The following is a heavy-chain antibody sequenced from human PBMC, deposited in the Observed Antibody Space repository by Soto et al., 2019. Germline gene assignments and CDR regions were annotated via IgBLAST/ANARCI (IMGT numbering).Heavy chain of an antibody. V-gene: IGHV4-34*01. D-gene: IGHD3-16*02. J-gene: IGHJ4*02. CDR2: ISHTAAT. CDR1: GGSFSGHF. Sequence: PSETLSLTCDVHGGSFSGHFWSWIRQSPGKGLEWIGEISHTAATNYNASLESRVTISLDTSKNQFSLRLRSVTAADTAVYYCTRARLSGSYRPPMGFDDWGQGTLVTVSS. CDR3: TRARLSGSYRPPMGFDD.